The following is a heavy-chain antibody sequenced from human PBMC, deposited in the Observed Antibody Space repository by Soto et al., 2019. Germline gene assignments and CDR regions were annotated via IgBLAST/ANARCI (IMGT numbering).Heavy chain of an antibody. V-gene: IGHV3-21*01. Sequence: EVQLVESGGGLVMPGGSLRLSCAASGFTLSSYSMNWVRQAPGKGLEWVSSISSSSTYIFYADSVKGRFTISRDNAKNSLYLQVNSLRDADTAVYYCARGDMVRGANPRVDYWGQGTLVTVSS. CDR3: ARGDMVRGANPRVDY. J-gene: IGHJ4*02. CDR1: GFTLSSYS. D-gene: IGHD3-10*01. CDR2: ISSSSTYI.